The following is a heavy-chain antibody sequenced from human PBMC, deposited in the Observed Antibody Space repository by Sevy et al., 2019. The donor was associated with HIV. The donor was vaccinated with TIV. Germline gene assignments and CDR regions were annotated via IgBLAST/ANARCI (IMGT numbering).Heavy chain of an antibody. J-gene: IGHJ4*02. Sequence: GGSLRLSCKGSGYSFTSYWIGWVHQMPGKGLEWMGIIDPGDSDTRYSPSFQGQVTISADKSISTAYLQWSSLKASDTAMYYCARRDGYASIDYWGQGTLVTVSS. CDR2: IDPGDSDT. V-gene: IGHV5-51*07. CDR3: ARRDGYASIDY. D-gene: IGHD5-12*01. CDR1: GYSFTSYW.